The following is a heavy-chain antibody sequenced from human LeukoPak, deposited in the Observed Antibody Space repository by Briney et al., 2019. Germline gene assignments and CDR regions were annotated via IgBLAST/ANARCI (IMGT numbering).Heavy chain of an antibody. CDR1: GGSFSGYY. D-gene: IGHD2-21*01. J-gene: IGHJ4*02. CDR3: ARADWAPYGHGPLDY. CDR2: IYTSGST. Sequence: SETLSLTCAVYGGSFSGYYWSWIRQPAGKGLEWIGRIYTSGSTNYNPSLKSRVTISVDTSKNQFSLKLSSVTAADTAVYYCARADWAPYGHGPLDYWGQGTLVTVSS. V-gene: IGHV4-59*10.